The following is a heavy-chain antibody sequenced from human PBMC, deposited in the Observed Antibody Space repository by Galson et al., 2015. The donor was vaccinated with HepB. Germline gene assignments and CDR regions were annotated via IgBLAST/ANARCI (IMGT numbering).Heavy chain of an antibody. CDR3: AKINWIDNYSYHGIDV. Sequence: SLRLSCAASGFTFSTYAMSWVRQAPAKGLEWVSTIRGSGGSTHYVDSVKGRFTISRDNSKNTLYPQMNSLRAEETAVYYCAKINWIDNYSYHGIDVWGQGTTVTVSS. V-gene: IGHV3-23*01. CDR2: IRGSGGST. J-gene: IGHJ6*02. D-gene: IGHD1-1*01. CDR1: GFTFSTYA.